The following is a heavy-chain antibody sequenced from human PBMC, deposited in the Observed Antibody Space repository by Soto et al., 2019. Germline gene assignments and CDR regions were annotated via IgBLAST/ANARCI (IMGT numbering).Heavy chain of an antibody. V-gene: IGHV2-5*02. J-gene: IGHJ3*02. D-gene: IGHD3-16*01. CDR1: GFSLTTTGVG. CDR2: IYWDDDR. Sequence: QITLKESGPTLVKPTQTLTLTRTFSGFSLTTTGVGAGWIRQPPGEALEWLAIIYWDDDRRYRPSVKTRLAITKDTSRNQVVLMMTNMDPVDTATYYCAHVVITYGSVVGEDAFDMWGQGTMVTVSS. CDR3: AHVVITYGSVVGEDAFDM.